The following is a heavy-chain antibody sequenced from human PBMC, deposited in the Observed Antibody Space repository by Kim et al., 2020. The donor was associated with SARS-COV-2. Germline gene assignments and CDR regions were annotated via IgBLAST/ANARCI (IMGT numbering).Heavy chain of an antibody. Sequence: GGSLTLSCAASGFTFSSFAMSWVRQAPAKGLEWVSTIRDSADKTYYADSVKGRFTVSRDNSRNILYMQMDSLRAEDTAIYYCTKHRADTESRPNDYWGQG. CDR3: TKHRADTESRPNDY. CDR1: GFTFSSFA. V-gene: IGHV3-23*01. J-gene: IGHJ4*02. D-gene: IGHD6-25*01. CDR2: IRDSADKT.